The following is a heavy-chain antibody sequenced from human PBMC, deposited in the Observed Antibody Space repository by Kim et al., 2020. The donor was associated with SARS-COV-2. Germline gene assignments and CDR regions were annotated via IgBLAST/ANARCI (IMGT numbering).Heavy chain of an antibody. D-gene: IGHD5-12*01. Sequence: AESGKGRFTIYRDNSKNTLYLQMNSLRAEDTAVYYCARGGKGSYYYGMDVWGQGTTVTVSS. J-gene: IGHJ6*02. CDR3: ARGGKGSYYYGMDV. V-gene: IGHV3-30*01.